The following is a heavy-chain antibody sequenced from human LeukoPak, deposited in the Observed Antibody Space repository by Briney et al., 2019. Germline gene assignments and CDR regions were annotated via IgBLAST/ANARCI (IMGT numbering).Heavy chain of an antibody. CDR1: GGSISSSSYY. J-gene: IGHJ4*02. CDR2: IYYSGST. D-gene: IGHD6-19*01. V-gene: IGHV4-39*01. CDR3: ASQYSSGWYYFDY. Sequence: PSETLSLTCTVSGGSISSSSYYWGWIRQPPGKGLEWVGSIYYSGSTYYNPSLKSRVTISVDTSKNQFSLKLSYVTAADTAVYYCASQYSSGWYYFDYWGQGTLVTVSS.